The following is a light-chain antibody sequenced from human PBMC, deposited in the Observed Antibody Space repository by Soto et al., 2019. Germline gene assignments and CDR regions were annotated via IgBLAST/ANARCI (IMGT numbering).Light chain of an antibody. J-gene: IGLJ1*01. CDR2: EFN. CDR3: TSYAGGNYV. Sequence: QSALTQPPSASGSPGQSVTISCTGTSSDVGGYNYVSWYQQHPGNVPKLMVYEFNKRPSGVPDPFSSSKSGNTASLTVSGLQAEDDAYYYCTSYAGGNYVFGTGTKVTVL. V-gene: IGLV2-8*01. CDR1: SSDVGGYNY.